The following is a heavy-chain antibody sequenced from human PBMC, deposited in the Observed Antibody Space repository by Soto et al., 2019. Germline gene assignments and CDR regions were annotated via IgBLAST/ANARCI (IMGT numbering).Heavy chain of an antibody. CDR2: INPSGGST. J-gene: IGHJ5*02. D-gene: IGHD3-16*01. CDR3: ARDRLARRLAQGLFDP. CDR1: GETKDSRS. Sequence: CKECGETKDSRSRRWARQENRKGLEWMGIINPSGGSTSYAQKFQGRVTMTRGTSTSTVYMELSSLRSEDTAVYSCARDRLARRLAQGLFDPWVQGTLVTVS. V-gene: IGHV1-46*02.